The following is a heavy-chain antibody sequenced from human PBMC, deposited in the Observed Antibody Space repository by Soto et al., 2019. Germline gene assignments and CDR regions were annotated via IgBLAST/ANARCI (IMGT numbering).Heavy chain of an antibody. CDR3: ARGIALGAYYSMDV. V-gene: IGHV1-18*01. D-gene: IGHD1-26*01. J-gene: IGHJ6*04. Sequence: QVHLVQSGAEVKGPGDSMKVSCKTSGYTFTAYGINWVRQAPGQGLEWMGWVSAYNGVTNYAQKIHGKVAMTTDTSTKTAYMELRSLRPDDTAVYYCARGIALGAYYSMDVWGIGTTVTVSS. CDR1: GYTFTAYG. CDR2: VSAYNGVT.